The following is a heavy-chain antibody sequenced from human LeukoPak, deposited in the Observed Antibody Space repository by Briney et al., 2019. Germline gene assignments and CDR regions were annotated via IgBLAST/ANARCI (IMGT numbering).Heavy chain of an antibody. CDR2: TRNKANSYTT. CDR3: ARSNPMCSSTSCHSFSGYYYYMDV. V-gene: IGHV3-72*01. Sequence: GGSLRLSCAASGFTFSDHYMDWVRQAPGKGLEWVGRTRNKANSYTTEYAASVKGIFTISKDDSKNSLYLQMNSLKTEDTAVYYCARSNPMCSSTSCHSFSGYYYYMDVWGKGTTVTVSS. J-gene: IGHJ6*03. CDR1: GFTFSDHY. D-gene: IGHD2-2*01.